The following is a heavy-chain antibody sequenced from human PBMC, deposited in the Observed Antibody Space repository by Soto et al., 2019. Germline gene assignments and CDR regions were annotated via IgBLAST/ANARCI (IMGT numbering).Heavy chain of an antibody. J-gene: IGHJ5*02. CDR2: INAGNGNT. Sequence: ASVKVSCKASGYTFTSYAMHWVRQAPGQRLEWMGWINAGNGNTKYSQKFQGRVTINRDTSASTAYMELSSLRSEDTAVYYCARDLGLDCSSTSCYTHNWFDPWGQGTLVTVSS. D-gene: IGHD2-2*02. CDR1: GYTFTSYA. CDR3: ARDLGLDCSSTSCYTHNWFDP. V-gene: IGHV1-3*01.